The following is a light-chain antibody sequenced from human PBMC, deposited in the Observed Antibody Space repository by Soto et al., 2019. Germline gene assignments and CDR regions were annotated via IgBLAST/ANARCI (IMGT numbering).Light chain of an antibody. CDR3: QQYGSLPWT. CDR2: GAS. Sequence: EIVLTQSPGTLSLSPGERVTLSCRASQSVSSSYLAWYQQKLGQAPRLLIYGASSRATGIPDRFSGSGSGTDFTLTISRLEPEDFAVYYCQQYGSLPWTFGQGTKVEIK. V-gene: IGKV3-20*01. J-gene: IGKJ1*01. CDR1: QSVSSSY.